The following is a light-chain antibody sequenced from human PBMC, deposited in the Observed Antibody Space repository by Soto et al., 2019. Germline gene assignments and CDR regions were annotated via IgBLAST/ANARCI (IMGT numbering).Light chain of an antibody. Sequence: QRVLTQPPSVSGAPGQRVTISCTGSSSNIGAGYDVHWYQQLPGTAPKLLIYGNSNRPSGVPDRFSGSKSGTSASLAITGLQAEDEADYYCQSYDSSLSGWVLGGGTKLTVL. CDR3: QSYDSSLSGWV. J-gene: IGLJ3*02. CDR1: SSNIGAGYD. CDR2: GNS. V-gene: IGLV1-40*01.